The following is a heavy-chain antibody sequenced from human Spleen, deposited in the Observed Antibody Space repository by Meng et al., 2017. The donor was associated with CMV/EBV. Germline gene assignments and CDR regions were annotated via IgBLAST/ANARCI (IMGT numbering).Heavy chain of an antibody. D-gene: IGHD1-26*01. V-gene: IGHV1-2*02. CDR2: INPNSGGT. Sequence: ASVKVSCKASGYTFTGYYMHWVRQAPGQGLEWMGWINPNSGGTNYAQKFQGRVTMTRDTSISTAYMELSRLRSDDTAVYYCARDTGVGSTSGPTTYYFDYWGQGTLVTVSS. J-gene: IGHJ4*02. CDR1: GYTFTGYY. CDR3: ARDTGVGSTSGPTTYYFDY.